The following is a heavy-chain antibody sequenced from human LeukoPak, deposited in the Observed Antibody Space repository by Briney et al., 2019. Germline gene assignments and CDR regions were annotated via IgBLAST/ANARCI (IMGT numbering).Heavy chain of an antibody. CDR3: ARHLGTSSDH. J-gene: IGHJ4*02. V-gene: IGHV3-74*01. CDR2: INSDGSST. D-gene: IGHD7-27*01. Sequence: GGSLRLSRAASGFTFSGYWMYWVRQAPGKGLVWVSLINSDGSSTNYADSVKGRFTISRDNAKNTLYLQVNSLRADDTAVYYCARHLGTSSDHWGQGTLVTVSS. CDR1: GFTFSGYW.